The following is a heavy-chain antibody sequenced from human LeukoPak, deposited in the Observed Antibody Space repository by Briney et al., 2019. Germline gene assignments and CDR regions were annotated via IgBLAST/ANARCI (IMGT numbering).Heavy chain of an antibody. Sequence: GGSLRLSCEASGFTFGTYWMSWVSQAPGKGLEWVANIKEDESEKYYVDSVKGRFTISRDNAKNSLYLQMNSLRVEDTAVYYCARDQPYYYDTSSYYYFFDSWGQGTLVTVSS. CDR3: ARDQPYYYDTSSYYYFFDS. D-gene: IGHD3-22*01. CDR1: GFTFGTYW. J-gene: IGHJ4*02. V-gene: IGHV3-7*01. CDR2: IKEDESEK.